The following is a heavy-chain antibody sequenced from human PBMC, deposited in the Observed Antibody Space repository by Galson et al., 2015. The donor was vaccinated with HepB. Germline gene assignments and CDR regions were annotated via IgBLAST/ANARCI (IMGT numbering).Heavy chain of an antibody. J-gene: IGHJ4*02. Sequence: SVKVSCKASGYTFTSYYMHWVRQAPGQGLEWMGIINPSGGSTSYAQKFQGRVTMTRDTSTSTVYMELSSLRSEDTAVYYCARDGNYRIAVAGAVDFWGQGTLLTVSS. CDR2: INPSGGST. CDR3: ARDGNYRIAVAGAVDF. V-gene: IGHV1-46*01. D-gene: IGHD6-19*01. CDR1: GYTFTSYY.